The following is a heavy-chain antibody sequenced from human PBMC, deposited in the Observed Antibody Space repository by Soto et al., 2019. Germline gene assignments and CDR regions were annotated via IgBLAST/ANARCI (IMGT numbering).Heavy chain of an antibody. CDR3: ARESLRFLQWPTDASDI. J-gene: IGHJ3*02. D-gene: IGHD3-3*01. CDR2: ICYSGST. CDR1: GGSISSGGYY. Sequence: SETLSLTCTVSGGSISSGGYYWSWVRQPPGKGLEWIGSICYSGSTYYNPSLKSRVTISVDTSKNQFSLKLSSVTAADTAVYYCARESLRFLQWPTDASDIPGPGTIVTGSS. V-gene: IGHV4-39*02.